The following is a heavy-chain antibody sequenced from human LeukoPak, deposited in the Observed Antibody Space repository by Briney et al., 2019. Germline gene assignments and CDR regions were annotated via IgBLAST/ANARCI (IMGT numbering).Heavy chain of an antibody. J-gene: IGHJ5*02. CDR1: GYTFTTYP. Sequence: ASVKVSCKASGYTFTTYPINWVRQAPGQGLEWMGWISAYNGNTNYAQKLQGRVTMTTDTSTSTAYMELRSLRSDDTAVYYCARYCGGWFDPWGQGTLVTVSS. V-gene: IGHV1-18*01. CDR2: ISAYNGNT. CDR3: ARYCGGWFDP. D-gene: IGHD2-21*01.